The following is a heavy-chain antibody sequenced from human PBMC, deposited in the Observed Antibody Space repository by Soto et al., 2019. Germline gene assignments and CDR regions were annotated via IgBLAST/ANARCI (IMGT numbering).Heavy chain of an antibody. V-gene: IGHV1-18*01. CDR3: GREARDYNWYFDL. D-gene: IGHD4-4*01. J-gene: IGHJ2*01. CDR1: GYTFTSRG. Sequence: QVQLLQSGPEVKEPGASVKVSCKTSGYTFTSRGIYWVRQAPGQGLAWMGWISPDNGHTNYVQRFPDRVTLTTDTSTSTAYMELRSLRSDDTAVYYCGREARDYNWYFDLWGRGTPVTVS. CDR2: ISPDNGHT.